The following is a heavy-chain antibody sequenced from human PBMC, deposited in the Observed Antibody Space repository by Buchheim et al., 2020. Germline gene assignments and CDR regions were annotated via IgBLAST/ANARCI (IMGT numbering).Heavy chain of an antibody. CDR2: INYSGIT. Sequence: VQLQESGPGLVKPSQTLSLTCTVSGGSIVSGGFYWSWIRQHPGKGLEWIGYINYSGITYYNQSLKSRVTISVDPPKHQFSLKLSSVTAADTAVYYCARDGTTGYDYWGQGSL. J-gene: IGHJ4*02. V-gene: IGHV4-31*03. CDR1: GGSIVSGGFY. CDR3: ARDGTTGYDY. D-gene: IGHD1-1*01.